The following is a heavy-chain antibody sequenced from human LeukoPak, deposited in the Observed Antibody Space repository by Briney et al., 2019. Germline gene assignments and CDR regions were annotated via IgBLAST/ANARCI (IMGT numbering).Heavy chain of an antibody. J-gene: IGHJ4*02. Sequence: GGSLRLSCAGSGFTFGGYGMHWFRQTPGKGLEWVAVIAYDGSRAFYADSVKGRFTISRDNFKNTMSVQMDDLRAEDTAVYYCTRYNNDHFDYWGQGTLVTVSS. CDR2: IAYDGSRA. CDR1: GFTFGGYG. V-gene: IGHV3-33*01. D-gene: IGHD1-14*01. CDR3: TRYNNDHFDY.